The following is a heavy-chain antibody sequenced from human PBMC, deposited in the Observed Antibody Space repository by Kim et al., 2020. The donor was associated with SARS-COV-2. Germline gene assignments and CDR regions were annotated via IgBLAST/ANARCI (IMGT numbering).Heavy chain of an antibody. Sequence: GGSLRLSCAASGFTFSSYWMSWVRQAPGKGLEWVANIKQDGSEKYYVDSVKGRFTISSDNAKNSLYLQMNSLRAEDTAVYYCASGYSGGWYFDYWGQGTLVTVSS. CDR3: ASGYSGGWYFDY. V-gene: IGHV3-7*03. D-gene: IGHD6-19*01. CDR2: IKQDGSEK. CDR1: GFTFSSYW. J-gene: IGHJ4*02.